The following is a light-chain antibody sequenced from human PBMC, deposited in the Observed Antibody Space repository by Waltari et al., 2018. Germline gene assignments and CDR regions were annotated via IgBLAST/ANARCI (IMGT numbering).Light chain of an antibody. Sequence: DIVMTQSPDSLAVSLGERVNINCKSSQSVLYTPNNKNYLAWYQQKPGQPPQLLIYWASTRESRVPDRFSGSGSGTDVTLTINSLQAEDGAVYYCQQYARIRRTFGLGTKVEIK. V-gene: IGKV4-1*01. J-gene: IGKJ1*01. CDR3: QQYARIRRT. CDR2: WAS. CDR1: QSVLYTPNNKNY.